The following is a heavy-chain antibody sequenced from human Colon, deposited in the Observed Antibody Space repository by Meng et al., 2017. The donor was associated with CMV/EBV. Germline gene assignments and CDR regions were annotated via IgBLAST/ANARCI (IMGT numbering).Heavy chain of an antibody. CDR1: GFTFSSYE. V-gene: IGHV3-48*03. CDR2: ISSNSSSI. Sequence: GESLKISCAASGFTFSSYEMNWVRQAPGKGLEWVSYISSNSSSIYYADSLKGRFAVSRDNGNNTLFLQMNSLRAEDTAVYYCARLSGNSRMDVWGQGTTVTVSS. CDR3: ARLSGNSRMDV. D-gene: IGHD1-26*01. J-gene: IGHJ6*02.